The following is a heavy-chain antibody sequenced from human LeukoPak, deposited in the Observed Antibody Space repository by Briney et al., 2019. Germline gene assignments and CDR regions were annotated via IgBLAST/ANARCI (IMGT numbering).Heavy chain of an antibody. Sequence: GGSLRLSCAASGFTFSSYGMSWVRQTPGKGLEWVSVIYSGGSTYYADSVKGRFTISRDNSKNTLYLQMNSLRAEDTAVYYCARDLLEWYFDYWGQGTLVTVSS. CDR3: ARDLLEWYFDY. CDR1: GFTFSSYG. D-gene: IGHD3-3*01. J-gene: IGHJ4*02. V-gene: IGHV3-66*01. CDR2: IYSGGST.